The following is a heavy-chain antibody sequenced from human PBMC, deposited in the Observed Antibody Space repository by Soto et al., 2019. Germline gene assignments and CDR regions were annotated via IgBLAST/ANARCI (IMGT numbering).Heavy chain of an antibody. J-gene: IGHJ4*02. CDR3: ARFIYYASGSYYFDY. Sequence: SETLSLTSTVSGGSISSYYWSWIRHPPGKGLEWIGYIYYSGSTNYNPSLKSRVNISEDTSKNQFSLKLSSVTAADTAVYYCARFIYYASGSYYFDYWGQGTLVTVSS. D-gene: IGHD3-10*01. V-gene: IGHV4-59*08. CDR2: IYYSGST. CDR1: GGSISSYY.